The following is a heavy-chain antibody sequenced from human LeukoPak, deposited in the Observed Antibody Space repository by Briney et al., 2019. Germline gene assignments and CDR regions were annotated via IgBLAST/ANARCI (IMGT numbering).Heavy chain of an antibody. CDR2: INHSGST. CDR1: GFTFSDYY. CDR3: ARGSNGGTLIYYFDY. D-gene: IGHD2-15*01. V-gene: IGHV4-34*01. J-gene: IGHJ4*02. Sequence: PGGSLRLSCAASGFTFSDYYMSWIRQPPGKGLEWIGEINHSGSTNYNPSLKSRVTISVDTSKNQFSLKLSSVTAADTAVYYCARGSNGGTLIYYFDYWGQGTLVTVSS.